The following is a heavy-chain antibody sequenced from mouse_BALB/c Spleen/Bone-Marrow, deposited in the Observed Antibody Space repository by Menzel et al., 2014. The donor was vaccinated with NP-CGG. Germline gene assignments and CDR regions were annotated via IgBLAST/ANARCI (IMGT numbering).Heavy chain of an antibody. CDR1: GYTFTSYY. CDR2: INPSNGGT. D-gene: IGHD2-1*01. V-gene: IGHV1S81*02. Sequence: VELKQTGAKLSKRAASGMLSCKAYGYTFTSYYMYWVKQRPGQGLEWIGEINPSNGGTNFNEKFKNKATLTVDKSSSTAYMQLSSLIFEDSAVYYCTRSNGNWFSY. CDR3: TRSNGNWFSY. J-gene: IGHJ3*01.